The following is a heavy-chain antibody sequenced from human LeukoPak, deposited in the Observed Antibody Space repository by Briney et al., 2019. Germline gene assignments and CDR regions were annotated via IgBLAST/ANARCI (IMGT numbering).Heavy chain of an antibody. V-gene: IGHV4-34*01. J-gene: IGHJ3*02. D-gene: IGHD2-2*01. CDR3: ARGPNIVVVPAIDAFDI. CDR1: GGFFSGYY. Sequence: SETLSLTCAVYGGFFSGYYWSWIRQPPGKGLDGIGENNHSGTTNHNQYPKHRLNISVDTSKDPFSMKLRSVTAADTDVYYCARGPNIVVVPAIDAFDIWGQGTMVTVS. CDR2: NNHSGTT.